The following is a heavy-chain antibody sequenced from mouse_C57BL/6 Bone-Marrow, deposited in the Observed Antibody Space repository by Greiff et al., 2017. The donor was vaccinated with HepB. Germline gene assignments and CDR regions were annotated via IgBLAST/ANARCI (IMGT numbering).Heavy chain of an antibody. Sequence: EVQLVESGEGLVKPGGSLKLSCAASGFTFSSYAMSWVRQTPEKRLEWVAYISSGGDYIYYADTVKGRFTITRDNARNTLYLQMSSLKSEDTAMYYCTRGDMITTLLDYWGQGTTLTVSS. V-gene: IGHV5-9-1*02. D-gene: IGHD2-4*01. CDR1: GFTFSSYA. CDR3: TRGDMITTLLDY. CDR2: ISSGGDYI. J-gene: IGHJ2*01.